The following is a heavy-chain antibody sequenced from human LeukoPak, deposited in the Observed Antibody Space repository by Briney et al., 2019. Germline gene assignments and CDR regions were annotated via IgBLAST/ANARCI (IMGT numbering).Heavy chain of an antibody. CDR1: GFTFSTYA. CDR3: AKDQGGCGNSVPCNWYDP. CDR2: NSGGGDST. J-gene: IGHJ5*02. Sequence: GGSLRLSCAASGFTFSTYAMSWVRQAPGKGLEGVSANSGGGDSTYYADFVKGRFTVSKDNSKNTLYLQMNSLRADDTAVYYCAKDQGGCGNSVPCNWYDPWGQGTLVTVSS. V-gene: IGHV3-23*01. D-gene: IGHD2/OR15-2a*01.